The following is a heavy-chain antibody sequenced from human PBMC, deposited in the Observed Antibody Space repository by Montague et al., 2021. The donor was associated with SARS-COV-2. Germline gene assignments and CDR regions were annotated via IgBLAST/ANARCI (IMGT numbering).Heavy chain of an antibody. CDR2: IYHNGKT. Sequence: SETLSLTCNVSGDSITNTRYFWGWIRQPPGKALEWIGGIYHNGKTYYNPSLERRALLSIDTSKNQFSLRLSSVIASDTAVYYCAVEPNYFFDYWGRGFLVSVSS. CDR3: AVEPNYFFDY. J-gene: IGHJ4*02. D-gene: IGHD1-1*01. V-gene: IGHV4-39*01. CDR1: GDSITNTRYF.